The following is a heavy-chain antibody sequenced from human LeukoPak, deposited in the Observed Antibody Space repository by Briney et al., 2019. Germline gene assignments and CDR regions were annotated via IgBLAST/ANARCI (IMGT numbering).Heavy chain of an antibody. D-gene: IGHD3-22*01. V-gene: IGHV4-38-2*02. CDR3: ARGSYYYDSSGYRVKAFDI. CDR2: IYYSGST. J-gene: IGHJ3*02. Sequence: SETLSLTCTVSGYSISSGYYWGWIRQPPGKGLEWIGSIYYSGSTYYNPSLKSRVTISVDTSKNQFSLKLSSVTAADTAVYYCARGSYYYDSSGYRVKAFDIWGQGTMVTVSS. CDR1: GYSISSGYY.